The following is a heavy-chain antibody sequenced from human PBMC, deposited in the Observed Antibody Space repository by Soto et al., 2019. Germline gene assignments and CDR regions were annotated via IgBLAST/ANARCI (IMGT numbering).Heavy chain of an antibody. J-gene: IGHJ4*02. V-gene: IGHV3-30-3*01. D-gene: IGHD2-21*01. CDR3: AREGVLTIWYFDN. CDR2: TSLDGGTK. CDR1: GCTFSGYS. Sequence: RPLLSPCSPSGCTFSGYSMHWFRQAPGKGVEWVAVTSLDGGTKFYADSVKGRFTVSRDNSKNTLYRHMNSLRAEDKAVYYCAREGVLTIWYFDNVCQGILVTVYS.